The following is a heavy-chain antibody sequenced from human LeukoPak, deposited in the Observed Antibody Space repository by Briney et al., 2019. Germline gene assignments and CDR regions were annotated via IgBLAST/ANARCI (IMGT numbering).Heavy chain of an antibody. V-gene: IGHV3-7*01. D-gene: IGHD3-3*01. CDR1: GFVFRNYF. CDR3: ATDRGWRTSGYYLYYFEY. Sequence: GGSLRLSCAASGFVFRNYFMSWVRQAPGNGLEWVASIKNDGSERYYVDSVRGRYTISRDNTKNSLFLQMSSLRAEDTAVYYCATDRGWRTSGYYLYYFEYWGQGTLVTFSS. CDR2: IKNDGSER. J-gene: IGHJ4*02.